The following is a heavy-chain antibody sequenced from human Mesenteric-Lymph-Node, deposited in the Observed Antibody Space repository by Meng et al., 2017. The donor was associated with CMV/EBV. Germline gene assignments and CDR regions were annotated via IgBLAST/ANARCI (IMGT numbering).Heavy chain of an antibody. Sequence: HYREWVRQAQGKGLEWFGRSRNKANSYTTEYAASVKGRFTISRDDSETSVSLQMDSLKTEDTAVYYCTRGTRDYYDSGSYYSFAFDIWGQGTMVTVSS. J-gene: IGHJ3*02. CDR2: SRNKANSYTT. D-gene: IGHD3-10*01. CDR1: HY. V-gene: IGHV3-72*01. CDR3: TRGTRDYYDSGSYYSFAFDI.